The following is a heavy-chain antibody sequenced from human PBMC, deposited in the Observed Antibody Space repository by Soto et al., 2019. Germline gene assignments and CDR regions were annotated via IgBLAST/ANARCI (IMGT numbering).Heavy chain of an antibody. CDR2: INHSGST. V-gene: IGHV4-34*01. D-gene: IGHD2-15*01. J-gene: IGHJ3*02. CDR3: ARRCSGSSCYTSGAFEI. Sequence: SETLSLTCAVFGGSFSDYYWSWIRQPSGKGLEWIGEINHSGSTNYNPSLKSRATISIDTSKNQFSLKLNSVTAADTAVYYCARRCSGSSCYTSGAFEIWGQGTMVTGS. CDR1: GGSFSDYY.